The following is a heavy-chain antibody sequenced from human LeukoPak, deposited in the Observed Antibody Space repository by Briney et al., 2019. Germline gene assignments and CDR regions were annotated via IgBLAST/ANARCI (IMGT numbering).Heavy chain of an antibody. Sequence: GGSLRLSCAASGFTFSSYWMHWVRQAPEKGLVWVSRINSDGSSTSYADSVKGRFTISRDNAKNTLYLQMNSLRAEDTAVYYCAREARYFDWLSFDPWGQGTLVTVSS. J-gene: IGHJ5*02. V-gene: IGHV3-74*01. CDR2: INSDGSST. CDR1: GFTFSSYW. D-gene: IGHD3-9*01. CDR3: AREARYFDWLSFDP.